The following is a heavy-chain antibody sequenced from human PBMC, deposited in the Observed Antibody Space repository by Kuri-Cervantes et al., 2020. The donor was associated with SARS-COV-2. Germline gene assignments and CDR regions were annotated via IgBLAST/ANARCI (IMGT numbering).Heavy chain of an antibody. D-gene: IGHD2-21*02. J-gene: IGHJ4*02. V-gene: IGHV3-30*18. Sequence: GESLKISCAASGFTFSSYGMHWVRQAPGKGLEWVAVISYDGSNKYYADSVKGRFTISRDNSKNTLCLQMNSLRAEDTAVYYCAKDCGGDCYLDYWGQGTLVTVSS. CDR3: AKDCGGDCYLDY. CDR2: ISYDGSNK. CDR1: GFTFSSYG.